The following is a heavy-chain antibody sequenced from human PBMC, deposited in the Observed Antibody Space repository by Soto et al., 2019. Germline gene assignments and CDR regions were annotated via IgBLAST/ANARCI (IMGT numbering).Heavy chain of an antibody. CDR3: ARVAATQILVLKSDALEI. D-gene: IGHD6-25*01. CDR1: GATLNSFINYG. CDR2: IIPVFGAA. Sequence: QVQLVQSGAEVKKPGASVRVSCKASGATLNSFINYGITWVRQAPGQGLEYMGGIIPVFGAANHAQKFQGRVTISADASTRTGNMELSSLGSNDTAVYYCARVAATQILVLKSDALEIWGQGTMVTVSS. V-gene: IGHV1-69*12. J-gene: IGHJ3*02.